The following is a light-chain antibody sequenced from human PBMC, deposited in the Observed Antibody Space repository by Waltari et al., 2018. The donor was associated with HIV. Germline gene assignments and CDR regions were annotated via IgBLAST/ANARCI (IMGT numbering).Light chain of an antibody. V-gene: IGKV1-39*01. Sequence: DIQMTQSPSFLSASVGDRVTVTCRANHTISRFLNWYQHKPGKAPNLLISSASNLHSGVPSRFGGSGSGTDFALTISSLQPEDFAVYYCQQTYSGPWTFGQGT. CDR2: SAS. CDR1: HTISRF. CDR3: QQTYSGPWT. J-gene: IGKJ1*01.